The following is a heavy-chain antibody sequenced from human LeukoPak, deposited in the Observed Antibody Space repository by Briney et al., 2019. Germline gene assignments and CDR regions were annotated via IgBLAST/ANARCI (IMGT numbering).Heavy chain of an antibody. D-gene: IGHD6-13*01. CDR3: ARTHAGSSSWYFDYYYYMDV. J-gene: IGHJ6*03. Sequence: GGSLRLSCAASGFTFSSYSMNWVRQAPGKGLEWVSSISSSSSYIYYADSVKGRFTISRDNAKNSLYLQMNSLRAKDTAVYYCARTHAGSSSWYFDYYYYMDVWGKGTTVTISS. CDR1: GFTFSSYS. CDR2: ISSSSSYI. V-gene: IGHV3-21*04.